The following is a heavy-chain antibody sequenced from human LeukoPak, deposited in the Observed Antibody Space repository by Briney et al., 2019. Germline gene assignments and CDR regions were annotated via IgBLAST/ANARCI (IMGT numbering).Heavy chain of an antibody. Sequence: ASVKVSCKASGYTFTGYYLHWVRQAPGQGLEWMGWINPNSDDTNYAQKFRGRVNMTRDTSISTAYMELSRLRSDDTAIYYCARGGFDYWGQGTLATVSS. V-gene: IGHV1-2*02. J-gene: IGHJ4*02. CDR1: GYTFTGYY. CDR3: ARGGFDY. CDR2: INPNSDDT.